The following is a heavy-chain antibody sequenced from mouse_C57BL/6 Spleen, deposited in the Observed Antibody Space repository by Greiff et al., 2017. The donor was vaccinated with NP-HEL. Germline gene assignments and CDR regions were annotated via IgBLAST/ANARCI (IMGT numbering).Heavy chain of an antibody. CDR3: TRGYDYFWFAY. Sequence: EVQLQESGGGLVQPGGSMKLSCAASGFTFSDAWMDWVRQSPEKGLEWVAEIRNKANNHATYYAESVKGRFTISRDDSKSSVYLQMNSLRAEDTGIYYCTRGYDYFWFAYWGQGTLVTVSA. J-gene: IGHJ3*01. CDR1: GFTFSDAW. V-gene: IGHV6-6*01. CDR2: IRNKANNHAT. D-gene: IGHD2-4*01.